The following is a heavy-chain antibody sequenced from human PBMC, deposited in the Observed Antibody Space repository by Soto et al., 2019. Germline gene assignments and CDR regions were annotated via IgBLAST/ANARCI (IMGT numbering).Heavy chain of an antibody. CDR1: GFTFSDNA. D-gene: IGHD2-2*01. CDR2: ISDDGDST. Sequence: EVQLLESGGGLVQPGGSLRLSCGASGFTFSDNAMTWVRQAPGKGLEWVSSISDDGDSTYYADSVKGRFTISRDNSKNTLFLQMSSLRAEDTAVYSCEKSLSTAVNYGLDVWGQGTSVTVSS. J-gene: IGHJ6*02. CDR3: EKSLSTAVNYGLDV. V-gene: IGHV3-23*01.